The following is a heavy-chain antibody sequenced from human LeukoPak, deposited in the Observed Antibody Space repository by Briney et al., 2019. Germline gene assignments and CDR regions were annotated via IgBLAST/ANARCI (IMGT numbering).Heavy chain of an antibody. D-gene: IGHD3-10*01. CDR2: ISGSGGST. V-gene: IGHV3-23*01. CDR1: GFTFSSYS. J-gene: IGHJ4*02. Sequence: GGSLRLSCAASGFTFSSYSMNWVRQAPGKGLEWVSAISGSGGSTYYADSVKGRFTISRDNSKNTLYLQMNSLRAEDTAVYYCAKVIKPVRGPLDYWGQGTLVTVSS. CDR3: AKVIKPVRGPLDY.